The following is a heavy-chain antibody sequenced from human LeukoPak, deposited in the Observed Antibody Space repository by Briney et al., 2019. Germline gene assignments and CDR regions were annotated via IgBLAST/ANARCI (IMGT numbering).Heavy chain of an antibody. V-gene: IGHV3-30*18. D-gene: IGHD6-19*01. Sequence: PGGSLRLSCAASGFTFSSYGMHWVRQAPGKGLEWVAVISYDGSNKYYADSVKGRFTISRDNSKNTLYLQMNSLRAEDTAVYYCAKSPNSGWYIDYWGQGTLVTVSS. CDR1: GFTFSSYG. J-gene: IGHJ4*02. CDR2: ISYDGSNK. CDR3: AKSPNSGWYIDY.